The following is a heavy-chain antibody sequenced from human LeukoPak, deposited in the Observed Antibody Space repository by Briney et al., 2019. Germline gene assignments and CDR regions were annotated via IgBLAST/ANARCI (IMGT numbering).Heavy chain of an antibody. J-gene: IGHJ3*02. Sequence: ASVKVSCKASGYTFTSYYMHWVRQAPGQGLEWMGWINPNSGGTNYAQKFQGRVTMTRDTSISTAYMELSRLRSDDTAVYYCARVGTIVGAFDAFDIWGQGTMVTVSS. CDR2: INPNSGGT. CDR3: ARVGTIVGAFDAFDI. D-gene: IGHD1-26*01. V-gene: IGHV1-2*02. CDR1: GYTFTSYY.